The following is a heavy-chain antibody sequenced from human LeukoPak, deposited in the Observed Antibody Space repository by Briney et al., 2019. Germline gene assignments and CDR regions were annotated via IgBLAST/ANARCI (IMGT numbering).Heavy chain of an antibody. V-gene: IGHV3-23*01. Sequence: GGSLRLSCAASGFTFSSYEMNWVRQAPGKGLEWVSAISGSGGSTYYADSVKGRFTISRDNSKNTLYLQMNSLRAEDTAVYYCATPDCCGDALDIWGQGTMVTVSS. CDR3: ATPDCCGDALDI. CDR2: ISGSGGST. J-gene: IGHJ3*02. D-gene: IGHD2-21*01. CDR1: GFTFSSYE.